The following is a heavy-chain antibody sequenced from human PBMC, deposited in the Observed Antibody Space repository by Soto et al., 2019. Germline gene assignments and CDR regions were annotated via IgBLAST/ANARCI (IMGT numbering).Heavy chain of an antibody. V-gene: IGHV4-61*01. CDR2: IFYTGSA. CDR3: ARDGEGAMAGAFNI. Sequence: QVQLQESGPGLAKPSETLSLTCTVSGVSVSSAFYYWSWIRQAPGKELEWIGYIFYTGSANYNPAVKTRLTLSIDTSRNQFSLRLDSVTAADTAVYYCARDGEGAMAGAFNIWGQGTMVTVSS. J-gene: IGHJ3*02. CDR1: GVSVSSAFYY. D-gene: IGHD6-19*01.